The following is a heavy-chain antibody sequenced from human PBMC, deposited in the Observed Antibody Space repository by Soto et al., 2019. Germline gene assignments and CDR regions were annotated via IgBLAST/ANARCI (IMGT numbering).Heavy chain of an antibody. J-gene: IGHJ3*01. V-gene: IGHV1-69*01. Sequence: QVQLVQSGAEVKKPGSSVKVSCKTSVGPFNNHAINWVRQAPGQGLEWVGLVIPTLATADYAQKFQGRVTMTTDEVANTASMERRSLRADDTGVYDGASDSGEMDACQSCGQGTLVTGSS. CDR1: VGPFNNHA. CDR3: ASDSGEMDACQS. CDR2: VIPTLATA. D-gene: IGHD4-17*01.